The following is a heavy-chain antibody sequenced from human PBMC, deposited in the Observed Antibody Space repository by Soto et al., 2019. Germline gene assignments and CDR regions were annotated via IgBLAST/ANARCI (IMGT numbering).Heavy chain of an antibody. CDR2: VSYDGGTK. J-gene: IGHJ4*02. Sequence: QVQLVESGGGVVQPGGSLRLSCAASGFTLSSHGMQWVRQAPGKGLEWVAAVSYDGGTKYYADSVKGRFTISRDNSKNTLYRQMNSLRAEDTAVYYCVKEFGVAGSSYESFFDYWGQGTLVTVSS. V-gene: IGHV3-30*18. CDR1: GFTLSSHG. D-gene: IGHD5-18*01. CDR3: VKEFGVAGSSYESFFDY.